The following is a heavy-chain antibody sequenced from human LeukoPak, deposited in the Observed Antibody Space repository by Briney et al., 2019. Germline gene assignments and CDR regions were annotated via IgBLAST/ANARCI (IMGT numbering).Heavy chain of an antibody. D-gene: IGHD3-10*01. CDR2: TYYRSKWYY. Sequence: SQTLSLTCAISGDSVSSNSVIWNWIRQSPSGGLEWLGRTYYRSKWYYDYAVSVKSRATLNPDISQNQFSLHLNSVTPEDTTVYYCARARSGVEYYFDYWGQGTLVTVSS. CDR1: GDSVSSNSVI. V-gene: IGHV6-1*01. J-gene: IGHJ4*02. CDR3: ARARSGVEYYFDY.